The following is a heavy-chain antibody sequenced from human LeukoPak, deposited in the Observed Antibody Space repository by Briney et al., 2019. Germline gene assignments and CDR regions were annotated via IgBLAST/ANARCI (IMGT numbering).Heavy chain of an antibody. CDR3: AREHIIWSGYYKGYFDY. CDR1: GFTFSSYS. J-gene: IGHJ4*02. Sequence: PTGGSLRLSCAASGFTFSSYSMNWVRQAPGKGLEWVSYISSSSSTIYYADSVKGRFTISRDNAKNSLYLQMNSLRAEDTAVYYCAREHIIWSGYYKGYFDYWGQGTLVTVSS. CDR2: ISSSSSTI. D-gene: IGHD3-3*01. V-gene: IGHV3-48*01.